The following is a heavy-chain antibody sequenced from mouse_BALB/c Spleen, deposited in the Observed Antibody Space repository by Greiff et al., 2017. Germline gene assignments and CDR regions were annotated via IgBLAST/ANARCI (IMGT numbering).Heavy chain of an antibody. V-gene: IGHV1-9*01. CDR2: ILPGSGST. Sequence: QVQLQQSGAELMKPGASVKISCKATGYTFSSYWIAWVKQRPGHGLEWIGEILPGSGSTNYNQKFKGKATFTADTSSNTAYMQLSSLTSEDSAVYYCARNYYPFAYWGQGTMVTVSA. D-gene: IGHD1-1*01. J-gene: IGHJ3*01. CDR1: GYTFSSYW. CDR3: ARNYYPFAY.